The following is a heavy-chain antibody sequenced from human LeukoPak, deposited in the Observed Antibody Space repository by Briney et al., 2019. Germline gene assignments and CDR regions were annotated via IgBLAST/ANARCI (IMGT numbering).Heavy chain of an antibody. D-gene: IGHD2-8*01. CDR1: DYTFTNYG. CDR2: ISAYNGKT. CDR3: ARTNLDCKSGVCYDY. Sequence: ASVTVSCKASDYTFTNYGISWVRQAPGQGLEWEGWISAYNGKTYYAQKFQGRVTVTTDTSTSTAYMDLRSLRSDHTAVYYCARTNLDCKSGVCYDYWGQGTPVTVSS. V-gene: IGHV1-18*01. J-gene: IGHJ4*02.